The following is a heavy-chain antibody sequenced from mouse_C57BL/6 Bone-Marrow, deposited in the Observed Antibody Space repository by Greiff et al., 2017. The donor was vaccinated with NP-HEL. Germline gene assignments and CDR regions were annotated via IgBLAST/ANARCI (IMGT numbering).Heavy chain of an antibody. V-gene: IGHV5-9-1*02. CDR2: ISSGGDYI. Sequence: EVMLVESGEGLVKPGGSLTLSCAASGFTFSSYAMSWVRQTPEKRLEWVAYISSGGDYIYYAATVKGRFTISRDNARNTMYLQKRSMKSEGTALYYWTRDKGGGVFHGGMEHWDQGTPVTVST. CDR3: TRDKGGGVFHGGMEH. CDR1: GFTFSSYA. D-gene: IGHD1-1*01. J-gene: IGHJ4*01.